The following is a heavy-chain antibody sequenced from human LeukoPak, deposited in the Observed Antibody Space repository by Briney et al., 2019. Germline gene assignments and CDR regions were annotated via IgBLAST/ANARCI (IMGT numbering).Heavy chain of an antibody. D-gene: IGHD6-13*01. CDR2: INHSGST. CDR3: ARTSARTGRIAADGTRKGTEY. Sequence: SETLSLTCAVYGGSFSGYYWSWIRQPPGKGLEWIGEINHSGSTNYNPSLKSRVTISVDTSKNQFSLKLSSVTAADTAVYYCARTSARTGRIAADGTRKGTEYWGQGTLLTVSS. J-gene: IGHJ4*02. V-gene: IGHV4-34*01. CDR1: GGSFSGYY.